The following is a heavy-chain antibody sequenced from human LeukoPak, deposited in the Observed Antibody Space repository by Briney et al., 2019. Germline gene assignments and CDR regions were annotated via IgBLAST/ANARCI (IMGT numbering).Heavy chain of an antibody. CDR2: IYYSGST. CDR1: RGSISSYY. CDR3: ARGDGYNSYYYYMDV. J-gene: IGHJ6*03. D-gene: IGHD5-24*01. Sequence: SETLSLTCTVSRGSISSYYWTWIRQPPGKGLEWIGYIYYSGSTNYNPSLKSRVTISLETSKNQFSLKLSSVTAADTAVYYCARGDGYNSYYYYMDVWGKGTTVTVSS. V-gene: IGHV4-59*12.